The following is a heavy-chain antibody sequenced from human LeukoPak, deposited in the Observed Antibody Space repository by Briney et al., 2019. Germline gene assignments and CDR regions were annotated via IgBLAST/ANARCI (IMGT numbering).Heavy chain of an antibody. CDR1: GFTFSSYW. J-gene: IGHJ3*02. D-gene: IGHD3-22*01. Sequence: GGSLRLSCAASGFTFSSYWMSWVRQAPGMGLEWVANIKQDGSEKYYVDSVKGRFTISRDNAKNSLYLQMNSLRAEDTAVYYCARGNQYYYDSSGYYYIDAFDIWGQGTMVTVSS. CDR3: ARGNQYYYDSSGYYYIDAFDI. CDR2: IKQDGSEK. V-gene: IGHV3-7*01.